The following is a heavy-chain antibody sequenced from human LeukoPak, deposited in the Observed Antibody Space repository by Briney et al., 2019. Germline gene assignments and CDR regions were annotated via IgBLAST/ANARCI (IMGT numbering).Heavy chain of an antibody. V-gene: IGHV1-69*13. CDR2: IIPIFGTA. CDR1: GYTFTSYG. Sequence: GASVKVSCKASGYTFTSYGISWVRQAPGQGLEWMGGIIPIFGTANYAQKFQGRVTITADESTSTAYMELSSLRSEDTAVYYCARERDPDIVVVPAAAARASDIWGQGTMVTVSS. D-gene: IGHD2-2*01. J-gene: IGHJ3*02. CDR3: ARERDPDIVVVPAAAARASDI.